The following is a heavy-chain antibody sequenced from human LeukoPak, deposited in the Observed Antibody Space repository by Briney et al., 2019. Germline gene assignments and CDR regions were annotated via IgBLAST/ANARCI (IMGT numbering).Heavy chain of an antibody. CDR2: IHQHGNEK. J-gene: IGHJ4*02. D-gene: IGHD2-8*01. CDR1: GFTFSNYW. Sequence: PGGSLRLSCAASGFTFSNYWMSWVCQAPGKRLEWVASIHQHGNEKYFVDSVRGRFTISRDNAKNSLYLQMSSLRAEDTAVYYCATLNGPLFEYWGQGTLVTVSS. CDR3: ATLNGPLFEY. V-gene: IGHV3-7*02.